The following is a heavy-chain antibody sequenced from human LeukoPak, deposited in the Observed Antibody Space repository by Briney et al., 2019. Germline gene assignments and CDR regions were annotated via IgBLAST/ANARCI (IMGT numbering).Heavy chain of an antibody. CDR1: GYTFNGYY. Sequence: GASVKVSCKASGYTFNGYYMHWVRQAPGQGLEWMGWINPNSGGTNYAQKFQGRVTMTRDTSISTAYMELSRLRSDDTAVYYCAKRMVRGVIHDAFDIWGQGTMVTVSS. J-gene: IGHJ3*02. D-gene: IGHD3-10*01. V-gene: IGHV1-2*02. CDR3: AKRMVRGVIHDAFDI. CDR2: INPNSGGT.